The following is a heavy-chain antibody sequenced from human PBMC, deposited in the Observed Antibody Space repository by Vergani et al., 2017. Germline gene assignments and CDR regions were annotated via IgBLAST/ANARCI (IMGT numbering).Heavy chain of an antibody. CDR2: IRSKAYGGTT. CDR3: TRDLWSTYYYYMDV. D-gene: IGHD3-16*01. V-gene: IGHV3-49*05. CDR1: GFTFSDYY. J-gene: IGHJ6*03. Sequence: VQLVESGGGLVKPGGSLRLSCAASGFTFSDYYMNWFRQAPGKGLEWVGFIRSKAYGGTTEYAASLKGRFTISRDDSKSIAYLQMNSLKTEDTAVYYCTRDLWSTYYYYMDVWGKGTTVTVSS.